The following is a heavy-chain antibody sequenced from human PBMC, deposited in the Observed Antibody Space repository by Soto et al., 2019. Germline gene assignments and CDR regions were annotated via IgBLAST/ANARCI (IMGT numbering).Heavy chain of an antibody. V-gene: IGHV4-59*01. CDR2: IYYSGST. CDR3: ARVDYSYGMDV. D-gene: IGHD1-26*01. Sequence: TSETLSLTCTVSGGSISSYYWSWIRQPPGKGLEWIGYIYYSGSTNYNPSLKSRVTISVDTSKNQFSLKLSSVTAADTAVYYCARVDYSYGMDVWDQGTTVTSP. J-gene: IGHJ6*02. CDR1: GGSISSYY.